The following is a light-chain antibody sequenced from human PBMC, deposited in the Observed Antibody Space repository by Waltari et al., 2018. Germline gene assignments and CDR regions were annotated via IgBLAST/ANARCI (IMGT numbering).Light chain of an antibody. V-gene: IGKV1-5*03. J-gene: IGKJ1*01. CDR1: QSVNSG. CDR2: KAS. Sequence: DIQMTQSPSTLSASVGDRVTITCRASQSVNSGVAWDQQKPRKAPKLLIFKASNLESGVPSRFSGSGSGTEFTLTISSLQPDDFATYHCQQYDSYWTFGQGTKVEIK. CDR3: QQYDSYWT.